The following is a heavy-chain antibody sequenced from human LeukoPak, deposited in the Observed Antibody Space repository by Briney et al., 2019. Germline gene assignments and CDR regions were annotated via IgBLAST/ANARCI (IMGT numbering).Heavy chain of an antibody. Sequence: SVKVSRKVSGYTLTELSMHWVRQAPGKGLEWMGGFDPEDGETIYAQKFQGRVTMTEDTSTDTAYMELSSLRSEDTAVYYCATQYCSGGSCPNYYYYYKTVGGKGTTVTIPS. D-gene: IGHD2-15*01. CDR3: ATQYCSGGSCPNYYYYYKTV. CDR1: GYTLTELS. CDR2: FDPEDGET. V-gene: IGHV1-24*01. J-gene: IGHJ6*03.